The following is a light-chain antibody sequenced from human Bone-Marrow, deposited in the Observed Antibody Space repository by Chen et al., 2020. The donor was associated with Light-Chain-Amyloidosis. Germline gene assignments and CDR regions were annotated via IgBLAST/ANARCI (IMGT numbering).Light chain of an antibody. J-gene: IGLJ2*01. CDR1: SSDIGAYNY. Sequence: QSALAQPASVSGSPGQSITISCTGTSSDIGAYNYVSWYQHLPGKAPKLIIYEVSHRPSGVSTRFSGSKSGNRASLTISGLQAEDEADYYCSSYTDTNSVIFGGGTELTVL. CDR3: SSYTDTNSVI. V-gene: IGLV2-14*01. CDR2: EVS.